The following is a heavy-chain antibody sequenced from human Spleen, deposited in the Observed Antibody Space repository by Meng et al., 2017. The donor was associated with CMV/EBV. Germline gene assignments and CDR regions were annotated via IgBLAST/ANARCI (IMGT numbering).Heavy chain of an antibody. D-gene: IGHD2-21*01. V-gene: IGHV3-21*01. CDR1: GFTFSSYA. CDR3: AKDLRPCGADCSGSAFDI. J-gene: IGHJ3*02. Sequence: GESLKISCAASGFTFSSYAMNWVRQAPGKGLEWISSISSSSTYIHYADSVKGRFTISRDYARNSLYLQMNSLRADDTAIYYCAKDLRPCGADCSGSAFDIWGQGTMVTVSS. CDR2: ISSSSTYI.